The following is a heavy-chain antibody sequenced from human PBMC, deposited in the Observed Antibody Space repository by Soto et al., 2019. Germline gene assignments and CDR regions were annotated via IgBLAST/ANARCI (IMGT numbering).Heavy chain of an antibody. V-gene: IGHV3-30-3*01. CDR1: GFTFSSYA. Sequence: QVQVVESGGGVVQPGRSLRLSCAASGFTFSSYAMHWVRQAPGKGLEWVAAISHDGSDKYYPDSVKGRFTISRDNSKNTLYLQMNSLRAEDTAVYYCERELGRGAYFQHWGQGTLVTVSS. CDR3: ERELGRGAYFQH. CDR2: ISHDGSDK. D-gene: IGHD1-26*01. J-gene: IGHJ1*01.